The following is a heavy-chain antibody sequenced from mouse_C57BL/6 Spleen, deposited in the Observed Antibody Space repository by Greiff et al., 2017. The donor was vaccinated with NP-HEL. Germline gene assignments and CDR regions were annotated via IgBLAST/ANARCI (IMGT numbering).Heavy chain of an antibody. D-gene: IGHD1-1*01. CDR2: INPNNGGT. CDR3: ARPHTTVVAGAWFAY. Sequence: VQLKQSGPELVKPGASVKIPCKASGYTFTDYNMDWVKQSHGKSLEWIGDINPNNGGTIYNQKFKGKATLTVDKSSSTAYMGLRSLTSEDTAVYYCARPHTTVVAGAWFAYWGQGTLVTVSA. J-gene: IGHJ3*01. CDR1: GYTFTDYN. V-gene: IGHV1-18*01.